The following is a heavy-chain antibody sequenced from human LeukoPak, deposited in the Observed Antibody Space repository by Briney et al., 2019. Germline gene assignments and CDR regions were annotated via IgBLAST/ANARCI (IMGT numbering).Heavy chain of an antibody. D-gene: IGHD6-13*01. J-gene: IGHJ3*02. CDR2: IIPIFGTA. CDR3: ARDHYSNTHDAFDI. Sequence: GASVKVSCKASGGTFSSYAISWVRQAPGQGLEWMGGIIPIFGTANYAQKFQDRVTITADESTSTAYMELSSLRSEDTAVYYCARDHYSNTHDAFDIWGQGTMVTVSS. V-gene: IGHV1-69*13. CDR1: GGTFSSYA.